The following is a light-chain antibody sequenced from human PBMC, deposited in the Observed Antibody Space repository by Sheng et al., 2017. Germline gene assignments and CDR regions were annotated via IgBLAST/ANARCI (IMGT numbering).Light chain of an antibody. CDR3: QQRNHWPPT. CDR1: QSVRTN. CDR2: YVS. Sequence: EVVLTQSPATLSLSPGEKATLSCRASQSVRTNFAWYQQKPAQAPRLLILYVSDRATGIPARFSGSGSETDFTLTISSLEPEDSAVYYCQQRNHWPPTFGGGTKVEIK. J-gene: IGKJ4*01. V-gene: IGKV3-11*01.